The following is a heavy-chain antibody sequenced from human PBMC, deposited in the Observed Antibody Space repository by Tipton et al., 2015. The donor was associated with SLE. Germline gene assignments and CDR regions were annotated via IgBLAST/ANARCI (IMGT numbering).Heavy chain of an antibody. Sequence: QSGAEVKKPGASVKVSCKASGYTFTGYYMHWVRQAPGQGLEWMGWINPNSGGTNYAQKLQGRVTMTRDTSISTAYMELSRLRSDDTAVYYCARDHRHSSSWYGGHYFDYWGQGTLVTVSS. D-gene: IGHD6-13*01. CDR2: INPNSGGT. CDR3: ARDHRHSSSWYGGHYFDY. CDR1: GYTFTGYY. J-gene: IGHJ4*02. V-gene: IGHV1-2*02.